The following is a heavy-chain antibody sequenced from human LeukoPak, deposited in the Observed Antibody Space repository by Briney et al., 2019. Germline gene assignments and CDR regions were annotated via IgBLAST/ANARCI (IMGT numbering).Heavy chain of an antibody. J-gene: IGHJ3*02. D-gene: IGHD3-22*01. Sequence: PSETLSLTCTVSGGSINNNGYAWGWIRQSPGKGLEWIGSIFYSKSTYYNPSLKSRVTISVDTSKNQFSLKLSSVTAADTAVYYCARDVRSTSIVVAKDAFDIWGQGTMVTVSS. CDR3: ARDVRSTSIVVAKDAFDI. CDR1: GGSINNNGYA. CDR2: IFYSKST. V-gene: IGHV4-39*07.